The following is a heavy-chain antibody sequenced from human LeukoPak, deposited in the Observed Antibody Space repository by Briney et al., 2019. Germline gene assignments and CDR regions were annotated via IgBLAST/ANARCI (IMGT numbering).Heavy chain of an antibody. Sequence: GASVKVSCEASGYTFTSYYMHWVRQAPGQGLEWMGIINPSGGSTSYAQKFQGRVTMTRDTSTSTVYMELSSLRSEDTAMYYCARREGSATSSSPPYQSPDRYNWFDPWGQGTLVTVSS. CDR2: INPSGGST. D-gene: IGHD1-14*01. CDR1: GYTFTSYY. CDR3: ARREGSATSSSPPYQSPDRYNWFDP. J-gene: IGHJ5*02. V-gene: IGHV1-46*01.